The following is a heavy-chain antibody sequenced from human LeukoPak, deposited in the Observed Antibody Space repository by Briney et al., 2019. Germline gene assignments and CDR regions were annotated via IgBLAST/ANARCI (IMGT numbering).Heavy chain of an antibody. D-gene: IGHD5-24*01. CDR2: INPKSGGT. CDR1: GYTFTDYY. CDR3: ARDGLDGFKDY. V-gene: IGHV1-2*02. J-gene: IGHJ4*02. Sequence: ASVKVSCKASGYTFTDYYMHWVRQAPGQGLEWMGWINPKSGGTKYAQKFQGRVTMTRDTSISTLYMELSGLRSDDTAVYYCARDGLDGFKDYWGQGSPVTVSS.